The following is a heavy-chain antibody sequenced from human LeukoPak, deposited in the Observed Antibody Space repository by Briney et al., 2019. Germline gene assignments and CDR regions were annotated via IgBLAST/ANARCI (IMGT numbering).Heavy chain of an antibody. CDR1: GFTVSSNY. V-gene: IGHV3-53*01. J-gene: IGHJ4*02. Sequence: GGSLRLSCAASGFTVSSNYMSWVRQAPGKGLEWVSAIYSSGSTYYAASVKGRFTISRDNSKNTLYLQMNSLRAEDTAVYYCASRSLWYGEDYSGQGTLVTVSS. D-gene: IGHD3-10*01. CDR3: ASRSLWYGEDY. CDR2: IYSSGST.